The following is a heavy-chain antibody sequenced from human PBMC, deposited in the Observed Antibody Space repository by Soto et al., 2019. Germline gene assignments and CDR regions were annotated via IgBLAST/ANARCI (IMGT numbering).Heavy chain of an antibody. CDR2: IWYDGSNK. CDR3: ARDGYCSGGSCYSVPVFDY. J-gene: IGHJ4*02. D-gene: IGHD2-15*01. Sequence: QVQLVESGGGVVQPGRSLRLSCAASGFTFSSYGMHWVRQAPGKGLEWVAVIWYDGSNKYYADSVKGRFTISRDNSKNTLYLKMNSLRAEYTAVYYCARDGYCSGGSCYSVPVFDYWGQGTLVTVSS. V-gene: IGHV3-33*01. CDR1: GFTFSSYG.